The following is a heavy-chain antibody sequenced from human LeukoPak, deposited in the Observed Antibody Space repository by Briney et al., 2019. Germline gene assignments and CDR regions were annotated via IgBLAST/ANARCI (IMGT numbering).Heavy chain of an antibody. CDR3: ARLTFYYDGSGYYFDY. V-gene: IGHV4-39*01. Sequence: SETLSLTCTVSGASISSTSYYWGWIRQPPEKGLQWIGSIHYGGSAYYNPSLKSRITISEDTSKNQFSLKLSSVTATDTAVYYCARLTFYYDGSGYYFDYWGQGTLVTVSS. CDR1: GASISSTSYY. J-gene: IGHJ4*02. CDR2: IHYGGSA. D-gene: IGHD3-22*01.